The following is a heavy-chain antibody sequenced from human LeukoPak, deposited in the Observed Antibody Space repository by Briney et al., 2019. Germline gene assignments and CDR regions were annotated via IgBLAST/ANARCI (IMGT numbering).Heavy chain of an antibody. D-gene: IGHD2-8*02. Sequence: GGSLRLSCAASGFTFSSYSMNWVRQAPGKGLEWVSSISSSSYIYYADSVKGRFTISRGNAENSLYLQMNSLRAEDTAVYYCARDTVLVYWGQGTLVTVSS. CDR2: ISSSSYI. CDR1: GFTFSSYS. J-gene: IGHJ4*02. CDR3: ARDTVLVY. V-gene: IGHV3-21*01.